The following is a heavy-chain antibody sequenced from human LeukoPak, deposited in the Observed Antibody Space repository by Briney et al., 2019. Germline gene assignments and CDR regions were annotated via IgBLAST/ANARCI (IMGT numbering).Heavy chain of an antibody. CDR2: INHSGST. CDR3: ARGPSSLYSSSFVDP. V-gene: IGHV4-34*01. J-gene: IGHJ5*02. CDR1: GGSFGGYY. Sequence: SETLSLTCAVYGGSFGGYYWSWIRQPPGKGLEWIGEINHSGSTNYNPSLKSRVTISVDTSKNQFSLKLSSVTAADTAVYYCARGPSSLYSSSFVDPWGQGTLVTVSS. D-gene: IGHD6-6*01.